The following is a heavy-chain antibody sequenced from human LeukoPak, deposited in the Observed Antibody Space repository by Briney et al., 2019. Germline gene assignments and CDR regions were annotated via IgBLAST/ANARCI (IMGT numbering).Heavy chain of an antibody. Sequence: GGSLRLSCAASGFTFSSYGMRWVRQAPGKGLEWVSAISGSGGSTHYADSVKGRFTIPRDNSKNTLYLQMHSLRAEDTPLYYCAKERLRVVPSATFDYWGQGTLVTVSS. J-gene: IGHJ4*02. CDR1: GFTFSSYG. CDR3: AKERLRVVPSATFDY. V-gene: IGHV3-23*01. CDR2: ISGSGGST. D-gene: IGHD2-2*01.